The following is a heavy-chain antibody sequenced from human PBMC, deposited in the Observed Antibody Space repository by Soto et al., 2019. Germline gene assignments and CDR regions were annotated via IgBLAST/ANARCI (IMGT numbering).Heavy chain of an antibody. V-gene: IGHV4-30-4*01. CDR2: ISYSGTT. CDR1: GDSISSGNNY. Sequence: PSETLSLTCTVSGDSISSGNNYWSWIRQPPGEGLEWIGFISYSGTTSYSPSLKSRLAISLDTSKNQFFLSLTSVTAADTAVYYCARGRGYSYGLDPWGQGTLVTVS. J-gene: IGHJ5*02. D-gene: IGHD5-12*01. CDR3: ARGRGYSYGLDP.